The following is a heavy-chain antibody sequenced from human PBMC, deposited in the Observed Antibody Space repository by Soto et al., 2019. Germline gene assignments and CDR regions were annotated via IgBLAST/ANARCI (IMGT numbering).Heavy chain of an antibody. CDR3: AREAAAGPIDY. D-gene: IGHD6-13*01. Sequence: ASVKVSCKPSGYTFTANYIHWVRQAPGQGLEWMGWMATRTGDTRFAQKFQGRVSMTRDTSMGTAYMELTTLTLDDTAVYYCAREAAAGPIDYWGQGTLVTVSS. CDR2: MATRTGDT. V-gene: IGHV1-2*02. CDR1: GYTFTANY. J-gene: IGHJ4*02.